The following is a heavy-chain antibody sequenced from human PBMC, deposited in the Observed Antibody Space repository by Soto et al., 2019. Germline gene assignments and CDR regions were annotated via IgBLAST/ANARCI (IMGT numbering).Heavy chain of an antibody. V-gene: IGHV3-30*03. CDR2: ISFDGSNT. CDR1: GFTFSSYG. Sequence: GGSLRLSCAAPGFTFSSYGMHWVRQAPGKGLEWVALISFDGSNTYYADSVKGRFTISRDNSQNTLYLQMHSLRAEDTSLYYCGAGQFFSDYWGQGALVTVSS. J-gene: IGHJ4*02. D-gene: IGHD6-19*01. CDR3: GAGQFFSDY.